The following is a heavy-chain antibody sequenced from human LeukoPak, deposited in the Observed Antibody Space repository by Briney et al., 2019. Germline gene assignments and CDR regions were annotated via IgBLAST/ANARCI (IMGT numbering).Heavy chain of an antibody. CDR2: ISSSSSYI. Sequence: GGSLRLSCAASGFTFSSYSMNWVRQAPGKGLEWVSSISSSSSYIYYADSVKGRFTISRDNAKNSLYLQMNSLRAEDTAVYYCARDSPPVVPAAMAYMDVWGKGTTVTVS. CDR3: ARDSPPVVPAAMAYMDV. D-gene: IGHD2-2*01. CDR1: GFTFSSYS. V-gene: IGHV3-21*01. J-gene: IGHJ6*03.